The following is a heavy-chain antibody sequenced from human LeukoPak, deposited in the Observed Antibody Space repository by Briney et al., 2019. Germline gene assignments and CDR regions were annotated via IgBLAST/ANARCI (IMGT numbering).Heavy chain of an antibody. CDR2: IYSGDRT. Sequence: PGGSLRHSCVASGLSVRGSYMSWVRQAPGKGLEWVAVIYSGDRTYYADSVKGRFTISRDTSKNTLYLQMNNLRADDTAMYYCTRDLTGTTWSENDYWGQGTLVTISS. CDR1: GLSVRGSY. J-gene: IGHJ4*02. D-gene: IGHD6-13*01. CDR3: TRDLTGTTWSENDY. V-gene: IGHV3-53*01.